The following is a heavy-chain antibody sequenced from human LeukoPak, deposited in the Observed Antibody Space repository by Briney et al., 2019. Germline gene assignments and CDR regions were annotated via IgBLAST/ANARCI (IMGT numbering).Heavy chain of an antibody. D-gene: IGHD3-10*01. CDR2: IYYSGST. CDR1: GGSISSYY. CDR3: ARLGITMVRGSTQWYFDL. J-gene: IGHJ2*01. V-gene: IGHV4-59*08. Sequence: SETLSLTCTLSGGSISSYYWSWIRQPPGKGLEWIGYIYYSGSTNYNPSLKSRVTISVDASKNQFSLKLSSVTAADTAVYYCARLGITMVRGSTQWYFDLWGRGTLVTVSS.